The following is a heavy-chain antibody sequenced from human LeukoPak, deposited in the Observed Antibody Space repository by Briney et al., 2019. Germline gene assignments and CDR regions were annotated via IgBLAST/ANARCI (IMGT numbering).Heavy chain of an antibody. CDR1: GFTFSSYW. CDR2: IKQDGSEK. D-gene: IGHD3-3*01. CDR3: ARHDFWSGYWGDY. J-gene: IGHJ4*02. Sequence: GGSLRLSCAASGFTFSSYWMSWVRQAPRKGLEWVANIKQDGSEKYYVDSVKGRFTISRDNAKNSLYLQMNSLRAEDTAVYYCARHDFWSGYWGDYWGQGTLVTVSS. V-gene: IGHV3-7*01.